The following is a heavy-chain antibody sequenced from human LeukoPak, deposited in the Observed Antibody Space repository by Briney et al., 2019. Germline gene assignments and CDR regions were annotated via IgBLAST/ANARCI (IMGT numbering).Heavy chain of an antibody. D-gene: IGHD2-8*01. J-gene: IGHJ4*02. V-gene: IGHV3-30*02. Sequence: GGSLRLSCAASGFTFSSYGMHWVRQAPGKGLEWVAFIRYDGSNKYYADSVKGRFTISRDNSKNTLYLQMNSLRAEDTAAYYCAKDATPSRYCTNGVCSLDYFDYWGQGTLVTVSP. CDR1: GFTFSSYG. CDR2: IRYDGSNK. CDR3: AKDATPSRYCTNGVCSLDYFDY.